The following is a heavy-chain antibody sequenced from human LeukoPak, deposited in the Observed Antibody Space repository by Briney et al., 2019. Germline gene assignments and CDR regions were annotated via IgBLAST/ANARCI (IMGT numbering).Heavy chain of an antibody. Sequence: GESLKISCKGSGYSFTSYWIAWVRQMPGKGLEWMAIIYPGDSETRYSPSFQGQVTISADKSITTAYLQWSSLKASDTAMYYCARRSSGGSYWDWGQGTLVTVSP. J-gene: IGHJ4*02. CDR1: GYSFTSYW. CDR2: IYPGDSET. CDR3: ARRSSGGSYWD. D-gene: IGHD1-26*01. V-gene: IGHV5-51*01.